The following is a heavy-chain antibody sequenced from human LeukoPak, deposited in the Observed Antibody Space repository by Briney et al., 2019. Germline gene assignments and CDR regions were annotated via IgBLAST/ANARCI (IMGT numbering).Heavy chain of an antibody. D-gene: IGHD2-8*02. J-gene: IGHJ4*02. Sequence: GGSLRLSCAASGFTFRSYWMTWVRQAPGKGLEWVANINEDGSEGHYVDSVKGRFTISRDDANDSLYLQMNSLRAEDAALYYCARTGRLFDYWGQGTLVTVSS. V-gene: IGHV3-7*01. CDR1: GFTFRSYW. CDR3: ARTGRLFDY. CDR2: INEDGSEG.